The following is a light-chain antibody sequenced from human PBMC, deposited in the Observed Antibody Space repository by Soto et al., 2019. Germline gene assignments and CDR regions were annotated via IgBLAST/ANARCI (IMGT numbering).Light chain of an antibody. CDR1: QSISTY. V-gene: IGKV1-39*01. CDR2: AAS. CDR3: QQSYSTPRT. J-gene: IGKJ3*01. Sequence: DIQMTQSPSSLSAPVGDSVTITCRASQSISTYLNWYQQKPGEAPNLLIYAASTLQSGVPSRFSGSGSGTDFTLTISRLQPEDFATYSCQQSYSTPRTFGPGTKVHI.